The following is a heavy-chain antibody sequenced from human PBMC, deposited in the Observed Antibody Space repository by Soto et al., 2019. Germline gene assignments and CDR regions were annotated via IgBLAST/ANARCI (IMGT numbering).Heavy chain of an antibody. Sequence: PSQTLSLTCAISGDSVSSNSAAWNWIRQSPSRGLEWLGRTYYRSKWYNDYAVSVKSRITINPDTSKNQFSLQLNSVTPEDTAVYYCARGIVVVPAAMDWFDPWGQGTLVTVSS. CDR2: TYYRSKWYN. V-gene: IGHV6-1*01. D-gene: IGHD2-2*01. CDR3: ARGIVVVPAAMDWFDP. CDR1: GDSVSSNSAA. J-gene: IGHJ5*02.